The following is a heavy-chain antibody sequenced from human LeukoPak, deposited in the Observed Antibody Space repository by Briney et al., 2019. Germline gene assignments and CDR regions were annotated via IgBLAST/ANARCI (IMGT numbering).Heavy chain of an antibody. CDR1: GGSISSGSYY. D-gene: IGHD3-22*01. J-gene: IGHJ4*02. CDR3: ASEGMYYYDSSGYYRPFDY. V-gene: IGHV4-61*02. CDR2: IYTSGST. Sequence: SQTLSLTRTVSGGSISSGSYYWSWIRQPAGKGLEWIGRIYTSGSTNYNPSLKSRVTISVDTSKNQFSLKLSSVTAADTAVYYCASEGMYYYDSSGYYRPFDYWGQGTLVTVSS.